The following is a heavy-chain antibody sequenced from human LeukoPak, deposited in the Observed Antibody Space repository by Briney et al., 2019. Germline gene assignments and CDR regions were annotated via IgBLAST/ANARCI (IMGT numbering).Heavy chain of an antibody. Sequence: PGGSLRLSCAASGFTFRSYWMSWVRQAPGKGLEWVANIKQDGSEKYYVDSVKGRFTISRDNAKNSLYLQMNSLRAEDTAVYYCAKDRASRAVADVFDYWGQGTLVTVSS. CDR1: GFTFRSYW. CDR2: IKQDGSEK. V-gene: IGHV3-7*01. D-gene: IGHD6-19*01. CDR3: AKDRASRAVADVFDY. J-gene: IGHJ4*02.